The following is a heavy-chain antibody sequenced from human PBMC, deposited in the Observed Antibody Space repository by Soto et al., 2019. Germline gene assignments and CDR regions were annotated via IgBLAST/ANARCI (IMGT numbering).Heavy chain of an antibody. CDR2: ITSAGNTI. CDR1: AFTFRSYS. Sequence: ESGGGLVRPGGSLRLSCAASAFTFRSYSMSWVRQAPGRGLECVSYITSAGNTIYYADSVRGRFTISRDNAKNSLFLQMNSLRAEDTAVYYCAKLDGSGSYYTYFDYWGQGTLVTVSS. V-gene: IGHV3-48*01. D-gene: IGHD3-10*01. CDR3: AKLDGSGSYYTYFDY. J-gene: IGHJ4*02.